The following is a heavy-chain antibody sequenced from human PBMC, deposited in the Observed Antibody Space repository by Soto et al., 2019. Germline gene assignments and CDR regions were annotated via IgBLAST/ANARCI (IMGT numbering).Heavy chain of an antibody. D-gene: IGHD6-13*01. CDR1: GFTFSNAW. CDR2: IKSKTDGGTT. J-gene: IGHJ4*02. V-gene: IGHV3-15*07. Sequence: EVQLVESGGGLVKPGGSLRLSCAASGFTFSNAWMNWVRQAPGKGLEWVGRIKSKTDGGTTDYAAPVKGRFTISRDDSKNTLDLQMNSLKTEDTAVYYCTTGYLGIAAAAPLGYWGQGTLVTVSS. CDR3: TTGYLGIAAAAPLGY.